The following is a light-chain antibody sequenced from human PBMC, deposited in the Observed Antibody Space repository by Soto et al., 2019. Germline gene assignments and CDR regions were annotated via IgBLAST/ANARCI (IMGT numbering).Light chain of an antibody. CDR1: SNDVGGYNY. CDR3: SSYASSSTPGV. CDR2: EVS. V-gene: IGLV2-14*01. Sequence: QSALTQPASESGSPGQSITISCTGTSNDVGGYNYVSWYQQHPAKAPKLMIYEVSDRPSGVSNRFSGSKSGNTASLTISGLQAEDEAHYYCSSYASSSTPGVFGTGTKVTVL. J-gene: IGLJ1*01.